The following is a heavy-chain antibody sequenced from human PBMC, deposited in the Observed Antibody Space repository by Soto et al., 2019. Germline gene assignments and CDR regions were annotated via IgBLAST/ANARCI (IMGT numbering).Heavy chain of an antibody. J-gene: IGHJ4*02. V-gene: IGHV3-21*01. Sequence: GGSLRLSCAASGFTFSSYSMNWVRQAPGKGLEWVSSISSSSSYIYYADSVKGRFTISRDNAKNSLYLQMNSLRAEDTAVYYCVPHSSGWYERPFDYWGQGTLVTVSS. CDR2: ISSSSSYI. CDR1: GFTFSSYS. CDR3: VPHSSGWYERPFDY. D-gene: IGHD6-19*01.